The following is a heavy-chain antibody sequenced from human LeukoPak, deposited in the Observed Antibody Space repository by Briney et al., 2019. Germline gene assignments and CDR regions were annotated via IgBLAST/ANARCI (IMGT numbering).Heavy chain of an antibody. D-gene: IGHD3-3*01. CDR2: INPSGGST. CDR1: GYTFTSYY. CDR3: ARDEGIIRFLEWLPRDYFDY. Sequence: GASVKVSCKASGYTFTSYYMHWVRQAPGQGLEWMGIINPSGGSTSYAQKFQGRVTMTRDTSISTAYMELSRLRSDDTAVYYCARDEGIIRFLEWLPRDYFDYWGQGTLVTVSS. V-gene: IGHV1-46*01. J-gene: IGHJ4*02.